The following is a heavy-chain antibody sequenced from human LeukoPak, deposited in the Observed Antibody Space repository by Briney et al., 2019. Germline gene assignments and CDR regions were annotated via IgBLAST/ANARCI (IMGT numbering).Heavy chain of an antibody. CDR3: AKDSVSSSGYYYC. CDR1: GFTFSSYA. CDR2: ISGSGGST. Sequence: GGPLRLSCLASGFTFSSYAMSWVRQAPGKGLEWVSAISGSGGSTYYADSVKGRFTISRDNSKNTLYLQMNSLRAEDTAVYYCAKDSVSSSGYYYCWGQGTLVTVSS. V-gene: IGHV3-23*01. D-gene: IGHD3-22*01. J-gene: IGHJ4*02.